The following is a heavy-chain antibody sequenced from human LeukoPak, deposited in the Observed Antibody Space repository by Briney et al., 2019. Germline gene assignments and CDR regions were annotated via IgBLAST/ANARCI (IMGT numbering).Heavy chain of an antibody. CDR1: GGSISSSSYY. D-gene: IGHD6-19*01. CDR2: IYYSGST. V-gene: IGHV4-39*01. Sequence: SGTLSLTCTVSGGSISSSSYYWGWIRQPPGKGLEWIGSIYYSGSTYYNPSLKSRVTISVDTSKNQFSLKLSSVTAADTAVYYCARISSGWYGAFDYWGQGTLVTVSS. CDR3: ARISSGWYGAFDY. J-gene: IGHJ4*02.